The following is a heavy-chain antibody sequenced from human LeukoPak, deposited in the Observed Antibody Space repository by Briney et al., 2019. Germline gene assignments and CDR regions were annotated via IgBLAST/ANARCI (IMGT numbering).Heavy chain of an antibody. CDR3: ARPYYYDSSGYSPYNWFDP. V-gene: IGHV4-39*01. CDR1: GGSISSSSYY. J-gene: IGHJ5*02. CDR2: IYYSGST. Sequence: PSETLSLTCTVSGGSISSSSYYWGWIRQPPGKGLEWIGSIYYSGSTYYNPSLKSRVTISVDTSKNQFSLKLSSVTAADTAVYYCARPYYYDSSGYSPYNWFDPWGQGTLVTVSS. D-gene: IGHD3-22*01.